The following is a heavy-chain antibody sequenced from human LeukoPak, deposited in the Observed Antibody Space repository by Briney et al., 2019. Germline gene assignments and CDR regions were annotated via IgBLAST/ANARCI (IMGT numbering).Heavy chain of an antibody. J-gene: IGHJ5*02. Sequence: GGSLRLSCAASGFTLVPYTMNWVRQVPGKGLEWVSSIGSLGTDIYYTDSVKGRFTVSRDNAQNSLYLQMNSLRAEDTALYYCARHLMLRLGELDLWGQGTLVTVSS. CDR2: IGSLGTDI. CDR3: ARHLMLRLGELDL. CDR1: GFTLVPYT. V-gene: IGHV3-21*01. D-gene: IGHD3-16*01.